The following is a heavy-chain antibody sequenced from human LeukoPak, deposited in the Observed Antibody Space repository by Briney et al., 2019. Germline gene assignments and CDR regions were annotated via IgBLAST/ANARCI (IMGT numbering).Heavy chain of an antibody. CDR2: ISSSSSTSI. Sequence: GGSLRLSCAAFGFTLDRYNMNWVRQAPGKGLEWVSSISSSSSTSIYYTDSVKGRFTISRDNAKNSLYLQMNSLRDGDTAVYYCARDVPVAGAPFDYWGQGTLVTVSS. CDR1: GFTLDRYN. CDR3: ARDVPVAGAPFDY. D-gene: IGHD6-19*01. J-gene: IGHJ4*02. V-gene: IGHV3-48*02.